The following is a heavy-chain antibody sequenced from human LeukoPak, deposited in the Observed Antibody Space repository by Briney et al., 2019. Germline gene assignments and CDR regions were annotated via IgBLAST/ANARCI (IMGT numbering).Heavy chain of an antibody. V-gene: IGHV3-23*01. D-gene: IGHD2-15*01. CDR2: ISGSGGST. J-gene: IGHJ5*02. Sequence: GGSLRLSCAASGFTFSSYAMSWVRQAPGKGLEWVSAISGSGGSTYYADSVKGRFTISRDNSNNTLYLQMNSLRAEDTAVYYCARDVVVAATRGFDPWGQGTLVTVSS. CDR3: ARDVVVAATRGFDP. CDR1: GFTFSSYA.